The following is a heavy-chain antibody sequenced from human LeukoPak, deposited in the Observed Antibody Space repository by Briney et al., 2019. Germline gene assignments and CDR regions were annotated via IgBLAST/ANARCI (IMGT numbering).Heavy chain of an antibody. CDR1: GRTFSSYT. D-gene: IGHD3-10*01. CDR2: IIPNLGIA. V-gene: IGHV1-69*02. Sequence: ASVKVSCKASGRTFSSYTISWVRQAPGQRLEWLGRIIPNLGIAKYPHKFQGRVTISPYKYTSTAYKGLGCQRSKDTGVYYCASCIRVLWDGFDIWGQGTMVTVSP. CDR3: ASCIRVLWDGFDI. J-gene: IGHJ3*02.